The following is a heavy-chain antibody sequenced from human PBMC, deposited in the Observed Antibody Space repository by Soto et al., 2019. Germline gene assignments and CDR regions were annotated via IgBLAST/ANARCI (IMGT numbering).Heavy chain of an antibody. V-gene: IGHV1-2*04. J-gene: IGHJ6*02. D-gene: IGHD3-3*01. CDR3: ARERLRFLEWLPYYYYGMDV. CDR2: INPNSGGT. CDR1: GYTFTGYY. Sequence: GASVKVSCKASGYTFTGYYMHXVRQAPGQGLEWMGWINPNSGGTNYAQKFQGWVTMTRDTSISTAYMELSRLRSDDTAVYYCARERLRFLEWLPYYYYGMDVWGQGTTVTVSS.